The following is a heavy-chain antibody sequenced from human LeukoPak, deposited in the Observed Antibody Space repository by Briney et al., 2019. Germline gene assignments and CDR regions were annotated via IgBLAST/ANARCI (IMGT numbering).Heavy chain of an antibody. CDR2: IIPIFGTA. Sequence: SVKVSCKASGGTFSSYAISWVRQAPRQGLEWMGGIIPIFGTANYAQKFQGRVTITTDESTSTAYMELSSLRSEDTAVYYCARGNMITFGGVIVPFDYWGQGTLVTVSS. CDR3: ARGNMITFGGVIVPFDY. V-gene: IGHV1-69*05. D-gene: IGHD3-16*02. J-gene: IGHJ4*02. CDR1: GGTFSSYA.